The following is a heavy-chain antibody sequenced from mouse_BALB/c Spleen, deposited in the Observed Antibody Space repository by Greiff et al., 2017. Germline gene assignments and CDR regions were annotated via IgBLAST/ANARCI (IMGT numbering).Heavy chain of an antibody. CDR1: GYTFSSYW. D-gene: IGHD2-3*01. CDR2: ILPGSGST. J-gene: IGHJ3*01. V-gene: IGHV1-9*01. Sequence: QEQLKESGAELMKPGASVKISCKATGYTFSSYWIEWVKQRPGHGLEWIGEILPGSGSTNYNEKFKGKATFTADTSSNTAYMQLSSLTSEDSAVYYCARRGYYFAYWGQGTLVTVSA. CDR3: ARRGYYFAY.